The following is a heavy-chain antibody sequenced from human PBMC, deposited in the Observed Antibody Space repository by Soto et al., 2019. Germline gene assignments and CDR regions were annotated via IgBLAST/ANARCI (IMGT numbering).Heavy chain of an antibody. V-gene: IGHV4-4*02. CDR3: ARVGYYFYMDV. D-gene: IGHD2-15*01. J-gene: IGHJ6*03. CDR1: GGSVTISNW. Sequence: QVQLQESGPGLVKPSGTLSLTCAVSGGSVTISNWWSWVRQTPGKGLEWIGQLHHSGSTTYNPSLTSRVNISVDKSKNQFSLEMKSVTAADTAVYYCARVGYYFYMDVWVKWTTVTVSS. CDR2: LHHSGST.